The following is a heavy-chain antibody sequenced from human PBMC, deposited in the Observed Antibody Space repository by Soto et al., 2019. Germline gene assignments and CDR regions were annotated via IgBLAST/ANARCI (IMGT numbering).Heavy chain of an antibody. CDR1: GFTVSSNY. CDR3: ARVIKADYDNNPTYNWFAP. CDR2: IYSGGST. D-gene: IGHD3-22*01. Sequence: GVSLRLSCAASGFTVSSNYMSWVRQAPGKGLEWVSVIYSGGSTYYADSVKGRFTISRDNSKNTLYLQMNSLRAEDTAVYYCARVIKADYDNNPTYNWFAPWGQGTLVTV. V-gene: IGHV3-53*01. J-gene: IGHJ5*02.